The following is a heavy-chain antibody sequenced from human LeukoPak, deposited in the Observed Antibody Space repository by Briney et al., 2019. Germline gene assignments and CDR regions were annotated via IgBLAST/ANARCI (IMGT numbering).Heavy chain of an antibody. J-gene: IGHJ6*03. V-gene: IGHV3-9*01. CDR3: ARDSRSGSYSYYYMDV. CDR2: ISWSSNSV. Sequence: GGSLRLSCVASGFSFDDYVMHGVRHAPGKDLEWVSFISWSSNSVAYADSVRDRFTISRDNAKNSLYLQMNSLRAEDTALYYCARDSRSGSYSYYYMDVWGIGTTVTVSS. D-gene: IGHD3-10*01. CDR1: GFSFDDYV.